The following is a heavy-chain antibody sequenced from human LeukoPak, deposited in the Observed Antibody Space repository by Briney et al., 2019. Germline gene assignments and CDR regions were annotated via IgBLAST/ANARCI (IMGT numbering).Heavy chain of an antibody. Sequence: GGSLRLSCAASGSTFRDYYMNWIRQAPGKGLEWVSYISSSGSTIYYADSVKGRFTISRDNAKNSLYLQMNSLRAEDTAVYYCAREGVHPHIFDYWGQGTLVTVSS. CDR3: AREGVHPHIFDY. CDR1: GSTFRDYY. V-gene: IGHV3-11*01. J-gene: IGHJ4*02. D-gene: IGHD2-8*01. CDR2: ISSSGSTI.